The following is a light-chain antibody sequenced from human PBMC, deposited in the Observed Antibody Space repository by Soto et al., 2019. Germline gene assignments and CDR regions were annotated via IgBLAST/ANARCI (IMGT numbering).Light chain of an antibody. CDR3: QQLHSYPLT. J-gene: IGKJ4*01. Sequence: DIQLTQSPSFLSASVGDRVTITCRASQDLRTYLAWYQQKPGKAPNVLISGASSLQSGVPSRFSGSGSGTDFTLTITNLQPEDFAAYYCQQLHSYPLTCGGGTKMEI. CDR1: QDLRTY. V-gene: IGKV1-9*01. CDR2: GAS.